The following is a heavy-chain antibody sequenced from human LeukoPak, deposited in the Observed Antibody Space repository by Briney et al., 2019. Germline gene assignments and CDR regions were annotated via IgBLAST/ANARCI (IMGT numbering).Heavy chain of an antibody. CDR3: ARDLRDGRNGLGP. V-gene: IGHV4-4*07. D-gene: IGHD5-24*01. CDR1: GGSISSYY. J-gene: IGHJ5*02. Sequence: SETLSLTCTVSGGSISSYYWSWIRQPAGKGLEWIGRIYTSGSTNYNPSLKSRVTMSVDTSKNQFSLKLSSVSAADMAVYYCARDLRDGRNGLGPWGQGTLVTVSS. CDR2: IYTSGST.